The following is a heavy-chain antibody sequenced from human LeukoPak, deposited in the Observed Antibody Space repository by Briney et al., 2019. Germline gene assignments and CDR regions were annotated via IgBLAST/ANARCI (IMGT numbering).Heavy chain of an antibody. CDR2: ISSSSSYI. CDR3: ARDQGESAGIVFDY. CDR1: GFTFSSYS. D-gene: IGHD2-21*01. V-gene: IGHV3-21*01. Sequence: GSLRLSCAASGFTFSSYSMNWVRQAPGKGLEWVSSISSSSSYIYYADSVKGRLTISRDNAKNSLYLQMNSLRAEDTAVYYCARDQGESAGIVFDYWGQGTLVTVSS. J-gene: IGHJ4*02.